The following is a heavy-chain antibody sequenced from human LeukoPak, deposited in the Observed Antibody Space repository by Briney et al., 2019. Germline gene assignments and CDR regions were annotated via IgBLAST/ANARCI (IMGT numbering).Heavy chain of an antibody. CDR3: ARVFPLTGGGFDY. D-gene: IGHD7-27*01. CDR1: GYTFTGYY. J-gene: IGHJ4*02. CDR2: INPNSGGT. V-gene: IGHV1-2*04. Sequence: GASVKVSCKASGYTFTGYYMHWVRQAPGQGLERMGWINPNSGGTNYAQKFQGWVTMTRDTSISTAYMELSRLRSDDTAVYYCARVFPLTGGGFDYWGQGTLVTVSS.